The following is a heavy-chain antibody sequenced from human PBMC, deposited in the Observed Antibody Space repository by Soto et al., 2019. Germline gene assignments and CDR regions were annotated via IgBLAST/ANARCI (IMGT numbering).Heavy chain of an antibody. CDR2: IYWADDK. CDR1: GFPLNTNGAG. Sequence: QITLKESGPTLVKPTQTLTLTCTFSGFPLNTNGAGVAWIRQSPGKAPEWLALIYWADDKRSSSSLRSSLSIMKASSKGLVVLIMTNMDPVDTATYYWAHSDPHYRSDWNGSWFAPWGQGTLVTVSS. D-gene: IGHD1-1*01. V-gene: IGHV2-5*02. CDR3: AHSDPHYRSDWNGSWFAP. J-gene: IGHJ5*02.